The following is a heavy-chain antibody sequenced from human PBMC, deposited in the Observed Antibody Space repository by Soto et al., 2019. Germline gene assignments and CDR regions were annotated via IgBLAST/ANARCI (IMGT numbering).Heavy chain of an antibody. CDR3: ARILPIEAAGAPSWFDP. V-gene: IGHV3-7*03. Sequence: VQLVESGGGWVQPGGSLRLSCAASGFTFSNYWMSWVRQAPGKGLEWVANIKQDGSQKYYVDSVKGRFTIPRDNAKNSLYLEMNSLRAEDTAVYSCARILPIEAAGAPSWFDPWGQGTLVTVSS. J-gene: IGHJ5*02. CDR1: GFTFSNYW. D-gene: IGHD6-13*01. CDR2: IKQDGSQK.